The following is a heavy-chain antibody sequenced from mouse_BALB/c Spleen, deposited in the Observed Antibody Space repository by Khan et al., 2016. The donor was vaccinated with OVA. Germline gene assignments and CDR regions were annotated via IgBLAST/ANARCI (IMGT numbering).Heavy chain of an antibody. Sequence: QVRLKESGAELVRPGVSVKISCKGSGYTFTDFTLHWVKQSHAMSLEWIGVISTYYGDATYNQRFKDKATMTVDKSSSTAYMELARLTSEDSAIXFGKRGGGGNRFAYWGQGTLVTVSA. J-gene: IGHJ3*01. CDR1: GYTFTDFT. CDR2: ISTYYGDA. CDR3: KRGGGGNRFAY. V-gene: IGHV1S137*01. D-gene: IGHD3-1*01.